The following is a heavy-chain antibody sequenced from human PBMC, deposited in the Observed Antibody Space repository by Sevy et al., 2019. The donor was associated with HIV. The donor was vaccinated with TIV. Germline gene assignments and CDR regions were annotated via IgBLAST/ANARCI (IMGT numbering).Heavy chain of an antibody. D-gene: IGHD2-15*01. CDR2: ISYDGSNK. J-gene: IGHJ3*02. V-gene: IGHV3-30-3*01. CDR3: ARDSGNSGDAFDI. Sequence: GGSLRLSCAASGFTFSSYAMHWVRQAPGKGLEWVAVISYDGSNKYYAYSVKGRFTISRDNSKNTLYLQMNSLRAEDTAVYYCARDSGNSGDAFDIWGQGTMVNVSS. CDR1: GFTFSSYA.